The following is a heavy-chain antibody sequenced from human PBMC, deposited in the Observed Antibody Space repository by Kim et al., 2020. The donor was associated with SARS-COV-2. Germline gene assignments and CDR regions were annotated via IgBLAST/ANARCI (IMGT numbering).Heavy chain of an antibody. V-gene: IGHV3-23*01. J-gene: IGHJ4*02. D-gene: IGHD2-2*01. CDR3: AKQRSSNTNAGINY. CDR1: GFISSSYA. Sequence: GGSLRLSCAASGFISSSYAMTWVRQAPGKGLEWVSAITASGGNTYYTDSVKGRFTISRDNSKNTLHLQMNSLRAEDTAIYYCAKQRSSNTNAGINYWGQGALGTVSS. CDR2: ITASGGNT.